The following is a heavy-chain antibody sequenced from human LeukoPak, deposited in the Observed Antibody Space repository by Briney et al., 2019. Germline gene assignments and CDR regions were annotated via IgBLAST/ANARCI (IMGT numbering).Heavy chain of an antibody. D-gene: IGHD3-22*01. CDR1: GGSISSYY. CDR2: IYYSGST. J-gene: IGHJ4*02. Sequence: SETLSLTCTVSGGSISSYYWSWIRQPPGKGLEWIGYIYYSGSTNYNPSLTSRVTISVDTSKNQFSLKLSSVTAADTAVYYCARVGGDYYDSSGYFDYWGQGTLVTVSS. CDR3: ARVGGDYYDSSGYFDY. V-gene: IGHV4-59*01.